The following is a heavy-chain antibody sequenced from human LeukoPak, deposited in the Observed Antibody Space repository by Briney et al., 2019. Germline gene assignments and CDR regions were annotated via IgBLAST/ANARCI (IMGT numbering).Heavy chain of an antibody. J-gene: IGHJ4*02. V-gene: IGHV3-23*01. Sequence: EGSLRLSCAASGXTFSDYAMSWVRQAPGKGLEWVSAFSGSGGSTYYADSVKGRFTVSRDSSKNTLYLQMNSLRAEDTAVYYCAKDHPFDYYYDSSGYLLYWGQGTLVTVSS. CDR3: AKDHPFDYYYDSSGYLLY. CDR1: GXTFSDYA. D-gene: IGHD3-22*01. CDR2: FSGSGGST.